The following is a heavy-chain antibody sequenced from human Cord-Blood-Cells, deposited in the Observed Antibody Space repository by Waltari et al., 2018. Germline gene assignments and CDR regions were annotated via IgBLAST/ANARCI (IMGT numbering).Heavy chain of an antibody. CDR1: GGTFSSYA. J-gene: IGHJ3*02. CDR3: ARAYNWNYDAFDI. V-gene: IGHV1-69*09. D-gene: IGHD1-7*01. CDR2: IIPILGIA. Sequence: QVQLVQSGAEVKKPGSSVKVSCKASGGTFSSYAISWVRQAPGQGLEWMGRIIPILGIANYAQKVQGRVTITADKSTSTAYMELSSLRSEDTAVYYCARAYNWNYDAFDIWGQGTMVTVSS.